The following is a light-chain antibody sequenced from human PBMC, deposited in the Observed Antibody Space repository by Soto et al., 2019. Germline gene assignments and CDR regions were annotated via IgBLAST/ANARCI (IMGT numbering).Light chain of an antibody. CDR2: EVS. J-gene: IGLJ1*01. Sequence: QSVLTQPASVSGSPGQSITISCTGTSSDVGGYNYVSWYQQHPGKAPKLMIYEVSNRPSGVSNRFSGSKSGNTASLTISGLQAEYEAGYCCSSYTSSSTRVFGTGTKVTVL. CDR1: SSDVGGYNY. CDR3: SSYTSSSTRV. V-gene: IGLV2-14*01.